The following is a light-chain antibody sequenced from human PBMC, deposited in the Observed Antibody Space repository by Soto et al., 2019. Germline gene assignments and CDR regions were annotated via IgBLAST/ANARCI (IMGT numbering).Light chain of an antibody. J-gene: IGKJ1*01. CDR3: QQYDDSTT. Sequence: VMTQSPGTLSLSPGERATLSCRASQSISSNYLAWYQQKPGQAPRLLIYGASTRATGIPDRFSGSGSGTDFTLTISRLEPEDFAVYHCQQYDDSTTFGQGTKVDIK. CDR1: QSISSNY. CDR2: GAS. V-gene: IGKV3-20*01.